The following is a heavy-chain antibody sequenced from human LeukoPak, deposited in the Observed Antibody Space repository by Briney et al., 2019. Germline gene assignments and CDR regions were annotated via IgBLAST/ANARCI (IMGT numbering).Heavy chain of an antibody. D-gene: IGHD4-17*01. J-gene: IGHJ4*02. CDR2: VRYDGNNP. V-gene: IGHV3-30*04. Sequence: SCKPSGYSLTGHYMHWVRQAPGKGLDWVAFVRYDGNNPYYSASVKGRFTISRDNSKNTVLLQMNNLRLEDAAVYYCARGSRYGDYPYYCDFWGQGTLVTVSS. CDR3: ARGSRYGDYPYYCDF. CDR1: GYSLTGHY.